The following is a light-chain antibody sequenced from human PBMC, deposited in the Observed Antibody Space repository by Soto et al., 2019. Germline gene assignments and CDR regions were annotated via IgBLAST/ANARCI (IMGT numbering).Light chain of an antibody. V-gene: IGKV3-20*01. J-gene: IGKJ3*01. CDR1: HSVSSTY. CDR3: QQYGRSPGLFT. Sequence: ETVLTQSPGTLSLSPGERATLSRRASHSVSSTYLAWYQQKPGQAPRLLIYGASSRATGIPDRFSGSGSGTDFTLTISRLEPEDFAVYYCQQYGRSPGLFTFGPGTKVDIK. CDR2: GAS.